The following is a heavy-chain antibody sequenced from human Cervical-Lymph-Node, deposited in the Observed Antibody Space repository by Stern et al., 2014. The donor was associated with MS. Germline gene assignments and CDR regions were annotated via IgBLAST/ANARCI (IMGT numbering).Heavy chain of an antibody. CDR1: GGSISSYY. CDR3: ARARDIVANWFDP. Sequence: QLQLQESGPGLVKPSETLSLTCTVSGGSISSYYWSWIRQPPGKGLEWIGYIYYSGSTNYNPSLKSRVTISVDTSKNQFSLKLSSVTAADTAVYYCARARDIVANWFDPCGQGTLVTVSS. V-gene: IGHV4-59*01. D-gene: IGHD5-12*01. CDR2: IYYSGST. J-gene: IGHJ5*02.